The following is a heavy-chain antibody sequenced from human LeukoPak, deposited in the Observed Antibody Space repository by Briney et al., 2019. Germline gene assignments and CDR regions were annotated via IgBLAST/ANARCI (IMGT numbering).Heavy chain of an antibody. J-gene: IGHJ4*02. CDR3: ASGELDSLYYFDY. Sequence: GGSLRLSCAASGFTFSSYSMNWVRQAPGKGLEWVSSISSSSSYIYYADSVKGRFTISRDNAKNTLYLQMNSLRAEDTAVYFCASGELDSLYYFDYWGQGTLVTVSS. V-gene: IGHV3-21*01. CDR2: ISSSSSYI. D-gene: IGHD1-1*01. CDR1: GFTFSSYS.